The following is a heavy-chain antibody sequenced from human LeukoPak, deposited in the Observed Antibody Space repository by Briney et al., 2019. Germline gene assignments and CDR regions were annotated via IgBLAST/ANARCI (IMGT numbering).Heavy chain of an antibody. CDR1: GYTLTELS. CDR3: ARAPSGYTIYYFDY. J-gene: IGHJ4*02. V-gene: IGHV1-24*01. CDR2: FDPEDGET. Sequence: ASVKVSCKVSGYTLTELSMHWVRQAPGKGLEWMGGFDPEDGETIYAQKFQGRVTMTRDTSTSTVYMELSSLRSEDTAVYYCARAPSGYTIYYFDYWGQGTLVTVSS. D-gene: IGHD2-2*02.